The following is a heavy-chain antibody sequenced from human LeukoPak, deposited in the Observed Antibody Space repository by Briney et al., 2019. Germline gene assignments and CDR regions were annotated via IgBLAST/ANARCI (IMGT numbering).Heavy chain of an antibody. J-gene: IGHJ4*02. V-gene: IGHV3-23*01. D-gene: IGHD2-15*01. CDR1: GFTFSSYA. CDR3: AKIVVVVAATHGFDY. Sequence: PGGSLRLSCAASGFTFSSYAMNWVRQAPGKGLEWVSAISTGGGGTYYADSVQGQFTISRDNSKNTLYLQMNSLRAEDTAIYYCAKIVVVVAATHGFDYWGQGTLVTVSS. CDR2: ISTGGGGT.